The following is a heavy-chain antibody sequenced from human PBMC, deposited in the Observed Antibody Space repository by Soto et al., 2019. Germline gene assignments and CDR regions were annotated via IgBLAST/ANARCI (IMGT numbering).Heavy chain of an antibody. CDR2: IYHSGST. Sequence: QLQLQESGSGLVKPSQTLSLTCAVSGGSISSGGYSWSWIRQPPGKGLEWIGYIYHSGSTYYNPSLRSRVTKSVDRSKNQFSLKLSSVIAADTAVYYCARGVAMSRAFDIWGQGTMVTVSS. D-gene: IGHD5-12*01. J-gene: IGHJ3*02. CDR1: GGSISSGGYS. V-gene: IGHV4-30-2*01. CDR3: ARGVAMSRAFDI.